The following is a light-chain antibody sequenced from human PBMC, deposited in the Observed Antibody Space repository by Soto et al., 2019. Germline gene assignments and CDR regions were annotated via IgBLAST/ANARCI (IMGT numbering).Light chain of an antibody. V-gene: IGKV1-12*01. CDR3: QQSSSFPLT. J-gene: IGKJ3*01. Sequence: DIQMTQSPSSLSASVGDRVTITCRASQGINNYLAWYQQKPGKVPKLLIYATSNLQGGVPSRFSGSGSGTDFTLTIGSLQPEDSATYYCQQSSSFPLTFGPGTKVDIK. CDR1: QGINNY. CDR2: ATS.